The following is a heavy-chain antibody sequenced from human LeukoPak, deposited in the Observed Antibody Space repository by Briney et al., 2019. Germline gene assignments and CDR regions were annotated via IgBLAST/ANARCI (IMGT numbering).Heavy chain of an antibody. Sequence: ASVKVSCKASGYTFTNYYMHWVRQAPGQGLEWMGLINPTGTGTNYAQKFRGRVTMTRDTSTTTVYMELSSLRSEDTAVYYCAREESGGYFDYWGQGTLVTVSS. CDR3: AREESGGYFDY. V-gene: IGHV1-46*01. CDR1: GYTFTNYY. J-gene: IGHJ4*02. D-gene: IGHD2-8*02. CDR2: INPTGTGT.